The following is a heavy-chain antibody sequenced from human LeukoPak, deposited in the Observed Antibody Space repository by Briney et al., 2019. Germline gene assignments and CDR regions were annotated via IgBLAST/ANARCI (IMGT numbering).Heavy chain of an antibody. CDR3: AKGTSSGWYYFDY. CDR1: GGSFSGYY. CDR2: INHSGST. Sequence: SETLSLTCAVYGGSFSGYYWSWIRQPPGKGLEWIGEINHSGSTNYNPSLKSRVNISVDTSKNQFSLKLSSVTAADTAVYYCAKGTSSGWYYFDYWGQGTLVTVSS. V-gene: IGHV4-34*01. D-gene: IGHD6-19*01. J-gene: IGHJ4*02.